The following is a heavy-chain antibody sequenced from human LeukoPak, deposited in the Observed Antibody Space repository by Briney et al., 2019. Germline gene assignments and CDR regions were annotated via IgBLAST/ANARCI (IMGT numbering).Heavy chain of an antibody. CDR1: GGSISSYY. Sequence: SETLSLTCTVSGGSISSYYLSWIRQPPGKELEGIGYIYYSGSTNYNPSLKSLVTISVDTSKTKFSLKLSSVTAADTAVYYCAREAAAGTVDYWGQGTLVTVSS. CDR2: IYYSGST. CDR3: AREAAAGTVDY. D-gene: IGHD6-13*01. J-gene: IGHJ4*02. V-gene: IGHV4-59*01.